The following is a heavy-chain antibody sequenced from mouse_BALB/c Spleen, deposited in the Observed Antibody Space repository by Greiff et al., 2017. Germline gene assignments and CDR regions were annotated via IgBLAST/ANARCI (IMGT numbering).Heavy chain of an antibody. J-gene: IGHJ4*01. CDR3: ARKGITTAMDY. CDR2: ISSGSSTI. D-gene: IGHD2-4*01. CDR1: GFTFSSFG. Sequence: DVMLVESGGGLVQPGGSRKLSCAASGFTFSSFGMHWVRQAPEKGLEWVAYISSGSSTIYYADTVKGRFTLSRDNPKNTLFLQMTSLRSEDTAMYYFARKGITTAMDYWGQGTSVTVSA. V-gene: IGHV5-17*02.